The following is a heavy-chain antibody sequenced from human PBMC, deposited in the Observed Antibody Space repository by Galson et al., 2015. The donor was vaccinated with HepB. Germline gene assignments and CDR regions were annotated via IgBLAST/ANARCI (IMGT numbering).Heavy chain of an antibody. D-gene: IGHD6-13*01. CDR3: ARGLAAAEILRVNEGMDV. J-gene: IGHJ6*02. CDR2: INHSGST. V-gene: IGHV4-34*01. Sequence: SETLSLTCAVYGGSFSGYYWSWIRQPPGKGLEWIGEINHSGSTNYNPSLKSRVTISVDTSKNQFSLKLSSVTAADTAVYYCARGLAAAEILRVNEGMDVWGQGTTVTASS. CDR1: GGSFSGYY.